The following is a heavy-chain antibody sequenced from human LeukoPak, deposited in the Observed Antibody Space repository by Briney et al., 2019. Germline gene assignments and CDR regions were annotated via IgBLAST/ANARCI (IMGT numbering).Heavy chain of an antibody. J-gene: IGHJ4*02. V-gene: IGHV3-30*14. CDR3: ARSIGGSYFFCDY. CDR2: ISYDGTDK. Sequence: GRSLRLSCAASGFTFSSYAMHWVRQAPGKGLEWVALISYDGTDKYYADSVKGRFTISRDNSKNTLYLQMNSLRADDTAVYYCARSIGGSYFFCDYWGQGTLVTVSS. CDR1: GFTFSSYA. D-gene: IGHD1-26*01.